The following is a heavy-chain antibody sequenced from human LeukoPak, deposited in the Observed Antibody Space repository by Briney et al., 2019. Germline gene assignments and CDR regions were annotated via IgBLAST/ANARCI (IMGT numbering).Heavy chain of an antibody. CDR3: ASYVLVGSSGFDY. J-gene: IGHJ4*02. Sequence: PSETLSLTCTVSGGSISSGSYYWSWIRQPAGKGLEWIGRIYTSGSTNYNPSLKSRVTISVDTSKNQFSLKLSSVTAADTGVYYCASYVLVGSSGFDYWGQGTLVTVSS. CDR1: GGSISSGSYY. D-gene: IGHD1-26*01. V-gene: IGHV4-61*02. CDR2: IYTSGST.